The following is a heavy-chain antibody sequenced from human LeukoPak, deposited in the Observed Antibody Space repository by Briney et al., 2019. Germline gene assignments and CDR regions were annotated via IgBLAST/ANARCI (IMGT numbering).Heavy chain of an antibody. CDR2: ISHSGDT. CDR1: GGSFSDSY. V-gene: IGHV4-34*01. Sequence: NPSETLSLTCAVYGGSFSDSYWSWIRQPPGEGLEWVGEISHSGDTNYNPSLKSRVTISLGAAKNQFSLKLSSVTAADTAVYYCARHLRGATIYYEYWGQGTLVTVSS. J-gene: IGHJ4*02. D-gene: IGHD1-26*01. CDR3: ARHLRGATIYYEY.